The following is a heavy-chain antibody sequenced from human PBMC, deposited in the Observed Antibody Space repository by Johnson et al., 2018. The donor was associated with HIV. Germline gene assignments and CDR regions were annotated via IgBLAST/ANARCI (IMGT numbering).Heavy chain of an antibody. CDR2: IYSGART. V-gene: IGHV3-66*02. D-gene: IGHD1-26*01. Sequence: VQLVESGGGLVKPGGSLRLSCAASGFTVSSNYLSWVRQAPGKGLAWVSVIYSGARTSYADAVGGRSSSSRDNSKNTLYLQMNSLRAEDTAVYYCAKDRGRPGTPAAFDIWGQGTMVTVSS. J-gene: IGHJ3*02. CDR3: AKDRGRPGTPAAFDI. CDR1: GFTVSSNY.